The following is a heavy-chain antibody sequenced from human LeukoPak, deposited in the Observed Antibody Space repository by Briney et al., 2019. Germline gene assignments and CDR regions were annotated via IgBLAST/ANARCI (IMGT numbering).Heavy chain of an antibody. D-gene: IGHD6-6*01. CDR3: ARVEYSSDNWFDP. CDR1: GYAFTSYG. V-gene: IGHV1-18*01. Sequence: LVASVKVSCKASGYAFTSYGISWVRQAPGQGLEWMGWISAYNGNTNYAQKLQGRVTMTTDTSTSTAYMELRSLRSDDTAVYYCARVEYSSDNWFDPWGQGTLVTVSS. CDR2: ISAYNGNT. J-gene: IGHJ5*02.